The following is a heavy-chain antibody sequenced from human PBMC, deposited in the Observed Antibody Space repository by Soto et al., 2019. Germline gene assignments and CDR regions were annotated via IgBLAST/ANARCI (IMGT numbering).Heavy chain of an antibody. Sequence: SGPTLVNPTQTLTLTCTFSGFSLSTSGMCVSWIRQPPGKALEWLARIDWDDDKYYSTSLKTRHTISKDTSKNQVVLTMTNMNAVDTATYVSARIQAVFCFAEFARADENYYYYYDMDVWGQGTTVTVS. CDR3: ARIQAVFCFAEFARADENYYYYYDMDV. CDR1: GFSLSTSGMC. CDR2: IDWDDDK. V-gene: IGHV2-70*11. J-gene: IGHJ6*02. D-gene: IGHD3-16*01.